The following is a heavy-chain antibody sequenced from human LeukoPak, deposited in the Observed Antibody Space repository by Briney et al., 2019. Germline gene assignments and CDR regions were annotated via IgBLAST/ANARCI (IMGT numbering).Heavy chain of an antibody. D-gene: IGHD2/OR15-2a*01. Sequence: GRSLRLSCAASGFTFSSYAMHWVRQAPGKGLVWVSHINSDGSWTSYADSVKGRFTISKDNAKNTVYLQMNNLRAEDTAVYYCVSFYETYWGRGTLVTVSS. CDR1: GFTFSSYA. J-gene: IGHJ4*02. CDR2: INSDGSWT. CDR3: VSFYETY. V-gene: IGHV3-74*01.